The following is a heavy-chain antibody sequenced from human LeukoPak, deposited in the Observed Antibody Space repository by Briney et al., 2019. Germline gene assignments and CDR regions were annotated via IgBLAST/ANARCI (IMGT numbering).Heavy chain of an antibody. V-gene: IGHV3-23*01. CDR2: ISSGSGNT. Sequence: AGGSLRLSCAASGFTFSNYAMSWVRQAPGKGLEWVSAISSGSGNTYYADSVKGRFTISRDNSKNTLYLQLNSLRAEDTAVYYCAHISSSWPDYWGQGTLVTVSS. D-gene: IGHD6-13*01. J-gene: IGHJ4*02. CDR3: AHISSSWPDY. CDR1: GFTFSNYA.